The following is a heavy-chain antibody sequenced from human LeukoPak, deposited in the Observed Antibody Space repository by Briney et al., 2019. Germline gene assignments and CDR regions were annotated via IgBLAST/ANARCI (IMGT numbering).Heavy chain of an antibody. CDR2: VYSGGST. V-gene: IGHV3-53*01. CDR3: ALLGAAGREYFQH. J-gene: IGHJ1*01. Sequence: GGSLRLSCAASGFTVSSTDMSWVRQAPGKGLEWVSAVYSGGSTFYADSVKGRFTISRDNSKNTLYLQISSLRGEDTAVYYCALLGAAGREYFQHWGQGTLVTVSS. D-gene: IGHD6-13*01. CDR1: GFTVSSTD.